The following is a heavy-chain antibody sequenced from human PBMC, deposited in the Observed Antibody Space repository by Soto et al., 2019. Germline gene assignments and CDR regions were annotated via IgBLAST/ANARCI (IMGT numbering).Heavy chain of an antibody. CDR1: GYTFTSYG. J-gene: IGHJ4*02. CDR2: ISAYNGNT. Sequence: QVQLVQSGAEVKNPGASVKVSCKASGYTFTSYGISWVRQAPGQELEWMGWISAYNGNTNYAQKLQGRVTMTTDTSTSPASMELSSPRSDDTAVYYCARAGYDSSGYYYVSRRFDYCGRGTLVAVSS. V-gene: IGHV1-18*01. D-gene: IGHD3-22*01. CDR3: ARAGYDSSGYYYVSRRFDY.